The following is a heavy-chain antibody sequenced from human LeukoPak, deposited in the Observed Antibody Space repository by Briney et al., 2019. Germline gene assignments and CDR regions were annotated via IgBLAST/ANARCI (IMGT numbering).Heavy chain of an antibody. Sequence: GGSLRLSCAASGFTFDDYGMSWVRQGPGKGLEWVSNINWNGGSTGYTDSVKGRFTISRDNAKNSLYLQMTSLRAEDTALYYFARTQSWTKARGSGSYPTDYWGERTLVTVSS. CDR3: ARTQSWTKARGSGSYPTDY. D-gene: IGHD1-26*01. CDR1: GFTFDDYG. V-gene: IGHV3-20*04. CDR2: INWNGGST. J-gene: IGHJ4*02.